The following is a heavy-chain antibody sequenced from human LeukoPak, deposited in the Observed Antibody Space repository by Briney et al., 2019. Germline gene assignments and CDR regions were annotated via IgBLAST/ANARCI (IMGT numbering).Heavy chain of an antibody. Sequence: GESLKISCKGSGYSFTSYWIAWVRQMSGKGLECMGIIYPDDSDIRYSPSFQGQVTISADKSISTAYLQWSSLKASDTAMYYCARQGSGYSPTYYYYMDVWGKGTTATISS. J-gene: IGHJ6*03. CDR1: GYSFTSYW. CDR2: IYPDDSDI. CDR3: ARQGSGYSPTYYYYMDV. V-gene: IGHV5-51*01. D-gene: IGHD5-18*01.